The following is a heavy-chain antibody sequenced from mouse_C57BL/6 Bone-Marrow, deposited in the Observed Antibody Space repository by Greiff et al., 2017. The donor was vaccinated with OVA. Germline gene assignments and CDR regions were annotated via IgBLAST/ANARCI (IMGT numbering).Heavy chain of an antibody. D-gene: IGHD1-1*01. CDR3: ARDYYGSSWYFDV. CDR1: GYTFTDYY. J-gene: IGHJ1*03. V-gene: IGHV1-26*01. CDR2: INPNNGGT. Sequence: VQLQQSGPELVKPGASVKISCKASGYTFTDYYMNWVKQSHGKSLEWIGDINPNNGGTSYNQKFKGKPTLTVDKSSSTAYMELRSLTSEDSAVYYCARDYYGSSWYFDVWGTGTTVTVSS.